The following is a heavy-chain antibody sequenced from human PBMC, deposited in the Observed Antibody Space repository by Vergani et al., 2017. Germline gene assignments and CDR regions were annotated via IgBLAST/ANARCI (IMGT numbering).Heavy chain of an antibody. CDR2: IIPIIGTA. J-gene: IGHJ4*02. D-gene: IGHD3-10*01. CDR1: VGTFSSYA. V-gene: IGHV1-69*06. Sequence: QVQLVQSGAEVKKPGSSVKVSCKASVGTFSSYAISWVRQATGQGREWMGGIIPIIGTANYAQKFQGRVTITADKSTSTAYQELSSLRSEDTAVYYCARDRLGVGCFDYWGQGTLVTVSS. CDR3: ARDRLGVGCFDY.